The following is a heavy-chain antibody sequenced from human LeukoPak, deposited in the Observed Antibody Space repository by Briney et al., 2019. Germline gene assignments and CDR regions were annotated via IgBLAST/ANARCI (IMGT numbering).Heavy chain of an antibody. V-gene: IGHV3-48*01. CDR1: GFTFSTYS. CDR2: ISSGSNTI. CDR3: AREVSTAGDY. J-gene: IGHJ4*02. D-gene: IGHD6-13*01. Sequence: GGSLRLSCAASGFTFSTYSMNWVRQAPGKGLEWVSYISSGSNTIYYADSVKGRFTISRDNAKNSLYLQMNGLRVEDTAVYFCAREVSTAGDYWGQGTLVTVSS.